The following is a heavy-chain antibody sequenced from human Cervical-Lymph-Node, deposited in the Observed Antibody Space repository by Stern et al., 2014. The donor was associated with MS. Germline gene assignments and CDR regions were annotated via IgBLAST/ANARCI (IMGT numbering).Heavy chain of an antibody. V-gene: IGHV1-69*01. CDR3: ARGETGTTAHYYYGMDV. CDR2: IIPIFGTA. Sequence: VQLEESGAEVKKPGSSVKVSCKASGGTFSSYAISWVRQAPGQGLEWMGGIIPIFGTANYAQKFQGRVTITADESTSTAYMELSSLRSEDTAVYYCARGETGTTAHYYYGMDVWCQGTTVTVSS. CDR1: GGTFSSYA. D-gene: IGHD1-1*01. J-gene: IGHJ6*02.